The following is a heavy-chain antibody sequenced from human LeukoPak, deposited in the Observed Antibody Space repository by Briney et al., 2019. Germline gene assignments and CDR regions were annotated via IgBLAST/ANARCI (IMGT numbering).Heavy chain of an antibody. Sequence: PSETLSLTCAVYGGSFGGYYWSWIRQPPGKGLEWIGEINHSGSTNYNPSLKSRVTISVDTSKNQFSLKLSSVTAADTAVYYCARLAVTTLAFDIWGQGTMVTVSS. CDR1: GGSFGGYY. CDR3: ARLAVTTLAFDI. J-gene: IGHJ3*02. D-gene: IGHD4-11*01. CDR2: INHSGST. V-gene: IGHV4-34*01.